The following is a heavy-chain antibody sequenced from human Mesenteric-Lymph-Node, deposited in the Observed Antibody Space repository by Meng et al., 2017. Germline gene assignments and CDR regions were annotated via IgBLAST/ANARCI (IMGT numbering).Heavy chain of an antibody. V-gene: IGHV1-18*01. CDR3: ARVMGWLQSKYYFDY. D-gene: IGHD5-24*01. CDR1: GYTFTSYG. J-gene: IGHJ4*02. CDR2: ISAYNGNT. Sequence: ASVKVSCKASGYTFTSYGISWVRQAPGQGLEWMGWISAYNGNTNYAQKLQGRVTMTTDTSTSTAYMELRSLRSDDTAVYYCARVMGWLQSKYYFDYWGQGTLVTVSS.